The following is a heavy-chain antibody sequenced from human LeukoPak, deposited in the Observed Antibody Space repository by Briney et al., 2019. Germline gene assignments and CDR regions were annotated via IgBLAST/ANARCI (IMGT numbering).Heavy chain of an antibody. Sequence: ASVKISCKAFGYTFTNNFMHWVRQATGQGLEWMGWMNPNSGNTGYAQKFQGRVTMTRNTSISTAYMELSSLRSEDTAVYYCARAGGYCGRISCPYYFDYWGQGSLVTVSS. V-gene: IGHV1-8*02. D-gene: IGHD2-15*01. CDR3: ARAGGYCGRISCPYYFDY. J-gene: IGHJ4*02. CDR1: GYTFTNNF. CDR2: MNPNSGNT.